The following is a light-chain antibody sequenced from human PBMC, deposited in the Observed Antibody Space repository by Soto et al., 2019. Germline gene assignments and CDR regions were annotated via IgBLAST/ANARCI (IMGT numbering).Light chain of an antibody. CDR2: DAS. Sequence: EIVLTQSPATLSLSPGERATLSCRASQSVSSYLAWYQQKPGQAPRLLIYDASNRATGIPARFSGSGSGTDFTLTISSLESEDFAVYYCQQRSLEVTLGGGTNVDIK. V-gene: IGKV3-11*01. J-gene: IGKJ4*01. CDR1: QSVSSY. CDR3: QQRSLEVT.